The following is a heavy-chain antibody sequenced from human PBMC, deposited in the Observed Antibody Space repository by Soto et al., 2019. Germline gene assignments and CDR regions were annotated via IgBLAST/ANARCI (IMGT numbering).Heavy chain of an antibody. D-gene: IGHD1-26*01. CDR2: TRNKANSYTT. Sequence: EVQLVESGGGLVQPGRSLRLSCAASGFTFSDHYMDWVRQAPGKGLEWVGRTRNKANSYTTEYAASVKGRFTISRDDSKNSLYLQMNSLQTEDTAVYYCARVVRTTDYWGQGTLVTVSS. CDR1: GFTFSDHY. V-gene: IGHV3-72*01. J-gene: IGHJ4*02. CDR3: ARVVRTTDY.